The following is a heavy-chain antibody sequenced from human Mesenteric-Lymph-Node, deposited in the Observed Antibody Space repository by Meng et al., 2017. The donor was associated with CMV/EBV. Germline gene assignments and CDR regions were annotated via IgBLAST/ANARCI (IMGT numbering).Heavy chain of an antibody. D-gene: IGHD3-3*01. CDR3: ARDGRFLEGHWVY. CDR1: GFSLSIYS. Sequence: GGSLRLSCTASGFSLSIYSMNWVRQAPGKGLEWVAYIGTGFTKYYADSLAGRFTVSRDDAKNSLYLQMNSLRAEDTAVYYCARDGRFLEGHWVYWGQGTLVTVSS. CDR2: IGTGFTK. V-gene: IGHV3-48*04. J-gene: IGHJ4*02.